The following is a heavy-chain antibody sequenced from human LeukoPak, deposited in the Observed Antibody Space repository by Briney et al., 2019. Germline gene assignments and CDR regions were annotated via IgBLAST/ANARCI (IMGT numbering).Heavy chain of an antibody. V-gene: IGHV3-7*01. D-gene: IGHD2-2*01. CDR1: GFTSSAFW. CDR3: ETLAGVVPGGLLL. CDR2: IKKDGSEK. Sequence: GGSLRLSCVPSGFTSSAFWVSCVRRSPGKGREWVANIKKDGSEKEYVDPVKGRFSILRDNAKNSVFLQMNSLRAEDTAVYYCETLAGVVPGGLLLWGKGTTVIVSS. J-gene: IGHJ6*04.